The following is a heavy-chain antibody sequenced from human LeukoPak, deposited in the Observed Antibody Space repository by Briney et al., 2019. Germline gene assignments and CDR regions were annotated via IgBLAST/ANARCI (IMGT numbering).Heavy chain of an antibody. J-gene: IGHJ4*02. V-gene: IGHV6-1*01. CDR3: ARGWEFDY. CDR2: TYYRSKWYN. Sequence: SQTLSLTCAISGDSVSSNSAAWDWIRQSPPRGLEWLGRTYYRSKWYNDYAVSVKSRITITPDTSKNQFSLQLTSVTPEDTAVYYCARGWEFDYWGQGTLVAVSS. D-gene: IGHD1-26*01. CDR1: GDSVSSNSAA.